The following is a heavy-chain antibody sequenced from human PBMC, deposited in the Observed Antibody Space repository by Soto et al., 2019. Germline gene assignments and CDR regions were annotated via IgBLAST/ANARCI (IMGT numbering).Heavy chain of an antibody. CDR1: GGSFSGYY. V-gene: IGHV4-34*01. CDR3: ARASSYSYGAFGY. CDR2: INHSGST. D-gene: IGHD5-18*01. J-gene: IGHJ4*02. Sequence: SETLSLTCAVYGGSFSGYYWSWIRQPPGKGLEWIGEINHSGSTNYNTSLKSRVTISVDTSKNQFSLKLSSVTAADTAVYYCARASSYSYGAFGYWGQGTLVTVS.